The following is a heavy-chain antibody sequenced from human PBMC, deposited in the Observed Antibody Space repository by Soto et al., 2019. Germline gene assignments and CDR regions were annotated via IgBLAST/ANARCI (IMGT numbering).Heavy chain of an antibody. J-gene: IGHJ4*02. CDR3: ATFLQLRPLGY. Sequence: ASVKVSIQTSCYTFTNYGISWVRQAPGQGLEFMGWITTYNGNTNYAQKLQDRVTMTRDTSTSTAYMELRSLRSDDTAMYYCATFLQLRPLGYWGQGTLVTVSS. V-gene: IGHV1-18*01. CDR2: ITTYNGNT. CDR1: CYTFTNYG. D-gene: IGHD1-1*01.